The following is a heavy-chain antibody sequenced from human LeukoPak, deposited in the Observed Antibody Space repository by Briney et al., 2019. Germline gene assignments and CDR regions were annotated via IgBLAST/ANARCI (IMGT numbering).Heavy chain of an antibody. CDR3: AKGRPTYYYDSSGYGFDY. CDR2: ISGGGGST. Sequence: PGGSLRLSCAASGFTFSSYAMSWVRQAPGKGLGGVSPISGGGGSTYYAESVKGRFTISRDNSKNTLYLQMNSLRAEDTAVYYCAKGRPTYYYDSSGYGFDYWGQGTLVTVSS. D-gene: IGHD3-22*01. CDR1: GFTFSSYA. V-gene: IGHV3-23*01. J-gene: IGHJ4*02.